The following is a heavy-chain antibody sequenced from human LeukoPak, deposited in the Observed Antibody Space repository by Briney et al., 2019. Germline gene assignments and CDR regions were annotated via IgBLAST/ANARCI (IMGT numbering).Heavy chain of an antibody. J-gene: IGHJ6*02. CDR1: GFTFSSNS. D-gene: IGHD4-17*01. V-gene: IGHV3-21*01. CDR3: ARDPGDYVHYYYGMDV. CDR2: ISSSSSYI. Sequence: GGSLRLSCAASGFTFSSNSMNWVRQAPGKGLEWVSSISSSSSYIYYADSVKGRFTISRDNSKNTLYLQMNSLRAEDTAVYYCARDPGDYVHYYYGMDVWGQGTTVTVSS.